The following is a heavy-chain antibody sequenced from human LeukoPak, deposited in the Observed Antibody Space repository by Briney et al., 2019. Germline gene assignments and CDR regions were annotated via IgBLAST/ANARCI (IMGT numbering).Heavy chain of an antibody. V-gene: IGHV4-34*01. CDR2: INHSGST. CDR3: ARVPFTTGTTLGAFDI. D-gene: IGHD1-1*01. Sequence: SETLSLTCAVYGGSFSGYYWSWIRQPPGKGLEWIGEINHSGSTNYNPSLKSRVTISVDTSKNQFSLKLSSVTAADTAVYYCARVPFTTGTTLGAFDIWGQGTMVTVSS. CDR1: GGSFSGYY. J-gene: IGHJ3*02.